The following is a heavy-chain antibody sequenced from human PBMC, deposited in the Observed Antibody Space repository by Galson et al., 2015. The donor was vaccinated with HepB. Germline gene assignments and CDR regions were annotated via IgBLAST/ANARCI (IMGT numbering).Heavy chain of an antibody. V-gene: IGHV1-8*01. CDR3: ARGPMGPEWLSSAYYYYYYMDV. J-gene: IGHJ6*03. CDR1: GYTFTSYD. D-gene: IGHD3-3*01. CDR2: MNPNSGNT. Sequence: SVKVSCKASGYTFTSYDINWVRQATGQGLEWMGWMNPNSGNTGYAQKFQGRVTMTRNTSISTAYMELSSLRSEDTAVYYCARGPMGPEWLSSAYYYYYYMDVWGRGTTVTVSS.